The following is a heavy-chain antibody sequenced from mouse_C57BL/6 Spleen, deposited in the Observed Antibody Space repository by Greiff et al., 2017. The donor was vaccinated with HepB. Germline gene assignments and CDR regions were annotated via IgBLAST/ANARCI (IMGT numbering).Heavy chain of an antibody. CDR3: TGGHYQFAY. D-gene: IGHD6-1*01. J-gene: IGHJ3*01. CDR1: GFTFSNYW. Sequence: EVMLVESGGGLVQPGGSMKLSCVASGFTFSNYWMNWVRQSPEKGLEWVAQIRLKSDNYATHYAESVKGRFTISRDDSKSSVYLQMNNLRAEDTGIYYCTGGHYQFAYWGQGTLVTVSA. CDR2: IRLKSDNYAT. V-gene: IGHV6-3*01.